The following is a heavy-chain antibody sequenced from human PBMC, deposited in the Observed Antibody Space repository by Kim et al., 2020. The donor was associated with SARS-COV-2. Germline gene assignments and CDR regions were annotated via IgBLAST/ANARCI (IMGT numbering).Heavy chain of an antibody. CDR2: ISGSGIST. CDR3: AKYYIDDSSGYYSSYYFDY. CDR1: GFTFSNYA. V-gene: IGHV3-23*01. J-gene: IGHJ4*02. D-gene: IGHD3-22*01. Sequence: GGSLRLSCTASGFTFSNYAMSWVRQAPGKGLEWVSGISGSGISTYYADSVKGRFTISRDNSKNTLYLQMNSLRAEDTAVYYCAKYYIDDSSGYYSSYYFDYWGQGTLVTVSS.